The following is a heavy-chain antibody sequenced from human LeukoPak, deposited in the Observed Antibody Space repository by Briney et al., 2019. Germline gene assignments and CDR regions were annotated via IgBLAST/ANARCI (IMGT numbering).Heavy chain of an antibody. J-gene: IGHJ1*01. D-gene: IGHD6-13*01. CDR2: ISGSGGST. CDR3: AKSPWGSSWYGGEYFQH. CDR1: GFTFSSYA. Sequence: GGSLRLSCAASGFTFSSYAMSWVRQTPGKGLEWVSAISGSGGSTYYADSVKGRFTISRDKSKNTLYLQMNSLRAEDTAVYYCAKSPWGSSWYGGEYFQHWGQGTLVTVSS. V-gene: IGHV3-23*01.